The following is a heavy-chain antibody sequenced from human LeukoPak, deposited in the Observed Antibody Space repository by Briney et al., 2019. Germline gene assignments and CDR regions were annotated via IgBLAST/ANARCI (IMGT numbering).Heavy chain of an antibody. CDR3: ARPVGRSYFVQS. CDR1: GYSISSGYY. D-gene: IGHD3-10*01. V-gene: IGHV4-38-2*01. J-gene: IGHJ5*02. CDR2: IYHIGST. Sequence: SDTLSLTCAVSGYSISSGYYWGWIRQPPEKGVEWIGSIYHIGSTYYNPSLQGRVTISVDTSKNQFSLKLSSVTAADTAVYYCARPVGRSYFVQSWGQGTLGTLSS.